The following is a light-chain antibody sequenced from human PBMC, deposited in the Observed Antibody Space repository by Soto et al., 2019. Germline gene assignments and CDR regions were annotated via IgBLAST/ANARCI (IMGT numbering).Light chain of an antibody. CDR1: QSVSVW. CDR3: QQYNTYPLT. CDR2: KAS. V-gene: IGKV1-5*03. Sequence: DIPMAQSPSTLSASVGDRVTITCRASQSVSVWLAWYQQKPGNAPKALIYKASSLQSGVPSRFSGSGSGTEFTLTIDSLQPDDFATYYCQQYNTYPLTFGGGTKVEIK. J-gene: IGKJ4*01.